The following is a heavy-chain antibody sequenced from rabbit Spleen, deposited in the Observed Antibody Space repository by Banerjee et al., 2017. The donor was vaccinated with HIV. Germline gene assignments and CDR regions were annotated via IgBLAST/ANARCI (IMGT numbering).Heavy chain of an antibody. J-gene: IGHJ6*01. CDR2: ITGSSSDFT. V-gene: IGHV1S40*01. Sequence: QSLEESGGDLVTPGGTLTLTCTASGVSFSSDQYMCWVRQDPGKGLEWISCITGSSSDFTYSASWAKGRFPISKTSSTTVTLQMTSLTAADTATYFCARDTGSSFSSYGMDLWGPGTLVTVS. D-gene: IGHD8-1*01. CDR1: GVSFSSDQY. CDR3: ARDTGSSFSSYGMDL.